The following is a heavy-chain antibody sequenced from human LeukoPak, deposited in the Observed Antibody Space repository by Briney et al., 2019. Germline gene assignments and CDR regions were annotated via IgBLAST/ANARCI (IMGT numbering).Heavy chain of an antibody. J-gene: IGHJ3*02. CDR3: ATVVGATADAFDI. V-gene: IGHV1-18*01. D-gene: IGHD1-26*01. Sequence: GASVKVSCKASGYTFTSYGISWVRQAPGQGLEWMGWISAYNGNTNYPKKIQGRVTMTTDTSTSTAYTELRSLRSDDTAVYYCATVVGATADAFDIWGQGTMVTVSS. CDR2: ISAYNGNT. CDR1: GYTFTSYG.